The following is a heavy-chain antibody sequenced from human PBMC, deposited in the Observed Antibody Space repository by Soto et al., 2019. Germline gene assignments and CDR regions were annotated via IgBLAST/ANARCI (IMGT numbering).Heavy chain of an antibody. CDR3: ARSHCTNGVCLDY. Sequence: SVKVSCKASGGTFSSYTISWVRQAPGQGLEWMGRIIPILGIANYAQKFQGRVTITADKSTSTAYMELSSLRSEDTAVYYCARSHCTNGVCLDYWGQGTLVTVSS. D-gene: IGHD2-8*01. V-gene: IGHV1-69*02. CDR1: GGTFSSYT. CDR2: IIPILGIA. J-gene: IGHJ4*02.